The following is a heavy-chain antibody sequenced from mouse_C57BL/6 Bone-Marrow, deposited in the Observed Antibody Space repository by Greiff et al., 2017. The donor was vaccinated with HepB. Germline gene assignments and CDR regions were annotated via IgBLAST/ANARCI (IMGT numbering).Heavy chain of an antibody. D-gene: IGHD1-1*01. V-gene: IGHV5-6*01. CDR3: ARLLTRGY. J-gene: IGHJ2*01. CDR1: GFTFSSYG. CDR2: ISSGGSYT. Sequence: DVHLVESGGDLVKPGGSLKLSCAASGFTFSSYGMSWVSQTQDKMLEWVATISSGGSYTYYPDSVKGRFTISRDNAKTTLYLQMSSLKSEYTAMYYCARLLTRGYWGQGTTLTVSS.